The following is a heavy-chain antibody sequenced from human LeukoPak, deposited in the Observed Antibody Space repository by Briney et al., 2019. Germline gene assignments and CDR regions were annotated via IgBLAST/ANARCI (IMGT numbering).Heavy chain of an antibody. Sequence: SETLSLTCTVSGGSISSYYWSWIRQPPGKGLEWIGYIYYTGSTNYNPSLKSRVTISVDTSKNQFSLKLSSVTAADTAVYYCARGADSSGYYSIFYFDYWGQGTLVTVSS. J-gene: IGHJ4*02. CDR3: ARGADSSGYYSIFYFDY. CDR2: IYYTGST. V-gene: IGHV4-59*01. D-gene: IGHD3-22*01. CDR1: GGSISSYY.